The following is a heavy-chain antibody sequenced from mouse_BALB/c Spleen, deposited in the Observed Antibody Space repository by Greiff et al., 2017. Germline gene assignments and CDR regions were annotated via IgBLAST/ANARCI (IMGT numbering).Heavy chain of an antibody. Sequence: QVQLQQSGAELAKPGASVKMSCKASGYTFTSYWMHWVKQRPGQGLEWIGYINPSTGYTEYNQKFKDKATLTADKSSSTAYMQLSSLTSEDSAVYYCARSDGYFLPWFAYWGQGTLVTVSA. J-gene: IGHJ3*01. CDR3: ARSDGYFLPWFAY. CDR2: INPSTGYT. CDR1: GYTFTSYW. D-gene: IGHD2-3*01. V-gene: IGHV1-7*01.